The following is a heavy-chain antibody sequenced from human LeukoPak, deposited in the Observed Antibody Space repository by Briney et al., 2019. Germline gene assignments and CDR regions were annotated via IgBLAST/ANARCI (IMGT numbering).Heavy chain of an antibody. J-gene: IGHJ2*01. CDR3: AKEDTAMVRTHRYWYFDL. D-gene: IGHD5-18*01. V-gene: IGHV3-23*01. CDR2: ISGSGGST. Sequence: PGGTLRLSCAASGFTFSSYAMSWVRQAPGKGLEWVSAISGSGGSTYYADSVKGRFTISRDNSKNTLYLQMNSLRAEDTAVYYCAKEDTAMVRTHRYWYFDLWGRGTLVTVSS. CDR1: GFTFSSYA.